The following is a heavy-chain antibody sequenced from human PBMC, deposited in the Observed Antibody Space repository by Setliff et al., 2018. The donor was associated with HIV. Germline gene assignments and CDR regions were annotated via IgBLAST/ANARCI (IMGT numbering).Heavy chain of an antibody. CDR3: ARGYCSGGSCYYYYYMDV. CDR1: GDTFSSYA. V-gene: IGHV1-69*13. CDR2: IIPIFGTA. J-gene: IGHJ6*03. D-gene: IGHD2-15*01. Sequence: ASVKVSCKASGDTFSSYAISWVRQAPGQGLEWMGGIIPIFGTANYAQNLQGRVTITADESTSTAYMELSSLRSEDTAIYYCARGYCSGGSCYYYYYMDVWGKGTTVTVSS.